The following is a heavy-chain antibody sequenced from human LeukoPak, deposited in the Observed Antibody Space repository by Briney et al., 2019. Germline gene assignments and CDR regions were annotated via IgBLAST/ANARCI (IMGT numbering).Heavy chain of an antibody. J-gene: IGHJ4*02. CDR1: GFTFSSYS. D-gene: IGHD2-15*01. Sequence: GGSLRLSCAASGFTFSSYSMNWVRQAPGKGLEWVSAISGSGGSTYYADSVKGRFTISRDNSKNTLYLQMNSLRAEDTALYYCAKVPMRYCSGGSCYSEYYFDYWGQGTLVTVSS. V-gene: IGHV3-23*01. CDR3: AKVPMRYCSGGSCYSEYYFDY. CDR2: ISGSGGST.